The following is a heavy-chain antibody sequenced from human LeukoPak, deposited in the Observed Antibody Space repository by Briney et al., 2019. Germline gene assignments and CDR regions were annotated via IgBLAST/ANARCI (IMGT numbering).Heavy chain of an antibody. CDR3: AREGLCFGELHDYFDY. CDR1: GYTFRRYA. CDR2: ISDDGGKK. D-gene: IGHD3-10*01. J-gene: IGHJ4*02. Sequence: QAGGSLRLSCAASGYTFRRYAMHGGRQALGKGVGRGAVISDDGGKKYYADSVRGGFTISRDNSKNTVYLKMNILRAEDTALYYCAREGLCFGELHDYFDYGCQGTLVTASS. V-gene: IGHV3-30*04.